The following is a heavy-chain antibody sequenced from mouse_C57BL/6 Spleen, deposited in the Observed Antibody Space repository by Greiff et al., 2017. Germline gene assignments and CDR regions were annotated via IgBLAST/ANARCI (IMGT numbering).Heavy chain of an antibody. V-gene: IGHV3-6*01. D-gene: IGHD1-1*01. CDR3: ARSSIITTVLDY. CDR2: ISYDGSN. Sequence: EVQLVESGPGLVKPSQSLSLTCSVTGYSITSGYYWNWIRQFPGNKLEWMGYISYDGSNNYNPSLKNRISITRDTSKNQFFLKLNSVTTEDTATYYCARSSIITTVLDYWGQGTTLTVSS. J-gene: IGHJ2*01. CDR1: GYSITSGYY.